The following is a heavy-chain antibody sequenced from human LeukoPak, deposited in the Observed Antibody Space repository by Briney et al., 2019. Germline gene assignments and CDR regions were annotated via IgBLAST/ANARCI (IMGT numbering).Heavy chain of an antibody. J-gene: IGHJ6*03. V-gene: IGHV4-34*01. CDR3: ARGYVVVPAAIRGYYYYMDV. Sequence: SETLSLTRAVYGGSFSGYYWSWIRQPPGKGLEWIGEINHSGSTNYNPSLKSRVTISVDTSKNQFSLKLSSVTAADTAVYYCARGYVVVPAAIRGYYYYMDVWGKGTTVTVSS. D-gene: IGHD2-2*02. CDR1: GGSFSGYY. CDR2: INHSGST.